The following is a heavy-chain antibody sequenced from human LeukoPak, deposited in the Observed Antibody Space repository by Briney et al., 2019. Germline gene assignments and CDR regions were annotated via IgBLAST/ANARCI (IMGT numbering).Heavy chain of an antibody. J-gene: IGHJ4*02. CDR3: ARDGHATVAVNFDY. CDR1: GFPFTSHW. D-gene: IGHD6-19*01. Sequence: GGSLRLSCAASGFPFTSHWLSWFRQSPGRGLEWVANINQDGSEKYYVDSVKGRFTISRDNAKHSLYLQMNSLRAEDTAVYYCARDGHATVAVNFDYWGQGTLVTVSS. CDR2: INQDGSEK. V-gene: IGHV3-7*01.